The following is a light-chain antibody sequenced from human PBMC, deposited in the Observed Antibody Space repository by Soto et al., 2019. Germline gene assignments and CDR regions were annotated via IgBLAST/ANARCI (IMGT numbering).Light chain of an antibody. J-gene: IGLJ1*01. V-gene: IGLV2-11*01. Sequence: QSVLTQPRSASGSPGQSITISCTGTSIYVGGYNYVSWYQQHPAKAPKLIIFDVSKRPSGVPNRFSGSKSGNTASLTISGLRAEDEADYYCCSYVGRNTYVFGTGTKLTVL. CDR1: SIYVGGYNY. CDR2: DVS. CDR3: CSYVGRNTYV.